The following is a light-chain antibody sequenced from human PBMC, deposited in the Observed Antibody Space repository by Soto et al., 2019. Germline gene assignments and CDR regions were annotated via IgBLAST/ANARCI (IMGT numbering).Light chain of an antibody. CDR3: QQSYSTPGT. J-gene: IGKJ5*01. CDR1: QSISSY. V-gene: IGKV1-39*01. CDR2: AAS. Sequence: DIQMTQSPSSLSASVGDRVTITCLASQSISSYLNWYQQKPGKAPKLLIYAASSLQSGVPSRFSGSGSGTDFTLTISSLQPEDFATYYCQQSYSTPGTFGQGTRLKIK.